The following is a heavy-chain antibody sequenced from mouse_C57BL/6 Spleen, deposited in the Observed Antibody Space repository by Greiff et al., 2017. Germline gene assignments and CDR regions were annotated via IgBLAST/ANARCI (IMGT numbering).Heavy chain of an antibody. Sequence: VQLQQSGAELVKPGASVKISCKASGYAFSSYWMHWVKQRPGKGLEWIGQIDPGDGDTKYNGKFQGKATLTADKSSSTAYMQLSSLTSEDSAVYFCGRGSYYGAFAYWGQGTLVTVSA. D-gene: IGHD1-1*01. CDR2: IDPGDGDT. CDR1: GYAFSSYW. J-gene: IGHJ3*01. V-gene: IGHV1-80*01. CDR3: GRGSYYGAFAY.